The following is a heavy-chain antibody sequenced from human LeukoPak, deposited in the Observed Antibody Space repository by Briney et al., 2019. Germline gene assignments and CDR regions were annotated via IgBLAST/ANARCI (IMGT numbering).Heavy chain of an antibody. J-gene: IGHJ6*02. CDR2: IKQDGSEQ. CDR3: ARGVRPYYYYGMDV. CDR1: GFTFSAYW. V-gene: IGHV3-7*01. Sequence: GGSLRLSCAASGFTFSAYWMSWVRQAPGKGLEWVAKIKQDGSEQYYVDSVKGRFTISRDNAKNSVYLQVNSLRAEDTAVYYCARGVRPYYYYGMDVWGQGTTVTVSS.